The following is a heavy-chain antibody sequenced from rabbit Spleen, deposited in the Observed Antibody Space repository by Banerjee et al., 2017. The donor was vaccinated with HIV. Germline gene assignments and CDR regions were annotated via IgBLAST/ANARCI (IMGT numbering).Heavy chain of an antibody. D-gene: IGHD7-1*01. CDR3: VRDEAGYAGYGPYYFNL. V-gene: IGHV1S7*01. Sequence: QLEESGGGLVQPGGSLKLSCTASGFTLSSYYMNWVRQAPGKGLEWIGYIDPLFGGTYYASWVNGRFTISRHNAQNTLYLQLNSLTAADTATYFCVRDEAGYAGYGPYYFNLWGPGTLVTVS. CDR2: IDPLFGGT. J-gene: IGHJ4*01. CDR1: GFTLSSYY.